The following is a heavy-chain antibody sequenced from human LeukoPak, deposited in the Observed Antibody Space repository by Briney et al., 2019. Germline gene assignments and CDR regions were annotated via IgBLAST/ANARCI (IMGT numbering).Heavy chain of an antibody. V-gene: IGHV4-61*01. Sequence: SETLSLTCTVSGGSVTSGSYYWSWIRQPPGKGLEWIGYIYYSGSTNYNPSLKSRVTISIDTSKNQFSLKLSSVTAADTAVYYCARLASGYDDWGQGTLVTASS. D-gene: IGHD5-12*01. CDR1: GGSVTSGSYY. J-gene: IGHJ4*02. CDR2: IYYSGST. CDR3: ARLASGYDD.